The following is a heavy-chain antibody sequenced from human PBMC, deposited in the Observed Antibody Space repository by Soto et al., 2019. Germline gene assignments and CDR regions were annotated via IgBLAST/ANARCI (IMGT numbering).Heavy chain of an antibody. CDR3: ARVSGSYYYGMDV. CDR2: IYSTENT. D-gene: IGHD1-26*01. V-gene: IGHV4-39*07. Sequence: SETLSLTCAVSGVSINSNYFWGWIRQSPGKGLEWIGTIYSTENTYYHPSLLSRVTISGDTSKNQFSLKLSSVTAADTAVYYCARVSGSYYYGMDVWGQGTTVTVS. CDR1: GVSINSNYF. J-gene: IGHJ6*02.